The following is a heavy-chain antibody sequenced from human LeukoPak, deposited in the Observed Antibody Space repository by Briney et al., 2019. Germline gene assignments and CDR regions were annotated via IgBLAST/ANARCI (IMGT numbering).Heavy chain of an antibody. Sequence: KPSETLSLTCSFSGGSISNYYWSWVRQPPGKGLEWIGYIYYSGSTDYNPSLKSRVTISVDTSKNQFSLKLSSVTAADTAVYYCARGAASPTLWCQGTLVTVSS. D-gene: IGHD6-13*01. CDR3: ARGAASPTL. CDR2: IYYSGST. J-gene: IGHJ4*02. V-gene: IGHV4-59*12. CDR1: GGSISNYY.